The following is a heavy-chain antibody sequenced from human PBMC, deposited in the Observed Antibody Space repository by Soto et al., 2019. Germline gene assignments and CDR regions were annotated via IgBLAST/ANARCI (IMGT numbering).Heavy chain of an antibody. Sequence: EVQLVESGGGLVQPGGSLRLSCAASGFTFSTYWMHWVRQAPEKGLLWVSHINGDGSYTDFADSVKGRFTISRDNAKNTVYRPRQSLRVENTAVYFCVRTWHGFDIWGPGTMVTVSS. CDR3: VRTWHGFDI. CDR1: GFTFSTYW. CDR2: INGDGSYT. J-gene: IGHJ3*02. V-gene: IGHV3-74*01.